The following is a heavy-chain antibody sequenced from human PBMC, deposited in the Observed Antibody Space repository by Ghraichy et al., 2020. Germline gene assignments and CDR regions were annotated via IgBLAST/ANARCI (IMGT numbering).Heavy chain of an antibody. CDR3: ARDLSCDV. V-gene: IGHV4-61*01. Sequence: SETLSLTCTVSGGSVSSGSYFWSWIRQPPGKGLEWIGYIYYTGSTNYNPSLKSRVTISLDTSKNQFSLKLSSVTAADTAVYYCARDLSCDVWGQGTTVTVSS. J-gene: IGHJ6*02. CDR1: GGSVSSGSYF. CDR2: IYYTGST.